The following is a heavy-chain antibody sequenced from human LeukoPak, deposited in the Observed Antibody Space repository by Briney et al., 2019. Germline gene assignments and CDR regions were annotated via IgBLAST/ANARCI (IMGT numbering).Heavy chain of an antibody. CDR2: FYNTVRN. CDR1: GGSINSSY. J-gene: IGHJ4*02. Sequence: KPSESLSLTCTVSGGSINSSYWSWIRQTPGKGLEWIGFFYNTVRNKINPALKSRVTISADTSKTQVSLILKSVTAADTAVYYCARSGRNGWGHLFDYWGQGTLLAASS. CDR3: ARSGRNGWGHLFDY. D-gene: IGHD1-26*01. V-gene: IGHV4-59*01.